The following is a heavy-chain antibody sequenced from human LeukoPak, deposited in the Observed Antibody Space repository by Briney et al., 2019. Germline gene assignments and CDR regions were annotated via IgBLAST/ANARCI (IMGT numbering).Heavy chain of an antibody. CDR2: ISAGGGST. CDR3: AKSLVLRKSRGY. D-gene: IGHD3-16*02. Sequence: GGSLRLSCAASGLTFSDYSMTWVRQAPGRGLFWVSGISAGGGSTYYADSVKGRFTISRDNSKNTLYVQMNSLRAEDTAVYYCAKSLVLRKSRGYWGQGTLVTVSS. J-gene: IGHJ4*02. V-gene: IGHV3-23*01. CDR1: GLTFSDYS.